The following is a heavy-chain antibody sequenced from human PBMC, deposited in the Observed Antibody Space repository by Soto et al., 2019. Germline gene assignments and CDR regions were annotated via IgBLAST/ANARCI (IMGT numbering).Heavy chain of an antibody. CDR1: GGSISSINYY. CDR3: ARFDYYDSSGYLDFGPK. Sequence: PSETLSLTCSVSGGSISSINYYWGWIRQPPGRGLEWIASIYHSGSTYFQPSLKSRVTISIDTSRNHFSLRLSSLTAADTAFYYCARFDYYDSSGYLDFGPKWGQGTLVTVSS. CDR2: IYHSGST. D-gene: IGHD3-22*01. J-gene: IGHJ4*02. V-gene: IGHV4-39*01.